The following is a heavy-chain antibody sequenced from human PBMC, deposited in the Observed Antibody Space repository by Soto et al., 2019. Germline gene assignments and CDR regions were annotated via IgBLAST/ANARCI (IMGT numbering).Heavy chain of an antibody. V-gene: IGHV3-20*04. CDR3: ARLYGAGSTRRVRIDY. J-gene: IGHJ4*02. Sequence: GGSLRLSCAASGFTFDDYGMSWVRQAPGKGLEWVSGINWNGGSTGYADSVKGRFTISRDNAKNSLYLQMNSLRAEDTALYYCARLYGAGSTRRVRIDYWGQGTLVTVSS. D-gene: IGHD3-10*01. CDR2: INWNGGST. CDR1: GFTFDDYG.